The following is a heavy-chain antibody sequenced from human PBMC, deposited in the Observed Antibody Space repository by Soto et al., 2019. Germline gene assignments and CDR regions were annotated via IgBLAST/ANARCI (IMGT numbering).Heavy chain of an antibody. CDR2: IWYDGSNK. CDR1: GFTFSSYG. V-gene: IGHV3-33*01. D-gene: IGHD5-18*01. Sequence: GGSLRLSCAASGFTFSSYGMHWVRQAPGKGLEWVAVIWYDGSNKYYADSVKGRFTISRDNSKNTLYLQMNSLRAEDTAVYYCARAYYSYGYGYYFDYWGQGTLVTVSS. J-gene: IGHJ4*02. CDR3: ARAYYSYGYGYYFDY.